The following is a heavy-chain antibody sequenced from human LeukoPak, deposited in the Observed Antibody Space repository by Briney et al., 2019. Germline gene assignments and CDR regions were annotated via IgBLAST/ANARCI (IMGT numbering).Heavy chain of an antibody. Sequence: PSETLSLTCTVSGGSISSGSYYWSWIRQPAEKGLEWIGRIYTSGSTNHNPSLKSRVTMSVDTSKNQFSLNLSSVTAADTAVYYCARDSYYYDSSTYRVFDYWGQGTLVTVSS. CDR3: ARDSYYYDSSTYRVFDY. D-gene: IGHD3-22*01. CDR2: IYTSGST. J-gene: IGHJ4*02. CDR1: GGSISSGSYY. V-gene: IGHV4-61*02.